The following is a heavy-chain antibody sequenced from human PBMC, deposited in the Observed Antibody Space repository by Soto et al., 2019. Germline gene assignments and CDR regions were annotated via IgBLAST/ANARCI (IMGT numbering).Heavy chain of an antibody. J-gene: IGHJ2*01. CDR1: GFVFNMYG. V-gene: IGHV3-33*01. CDR2: IWHDGSGT. Sequence: QVKLVESGGGVVQPGRSLRLSCAASGFVFNMYGMHWVRQAPGKGLEWVGVIWHDGSGTYYADALKGRFTISRDNSKNTLFLQMDSLTDEDTAVYYCVRDPVALRNRVRVGYFNLWGRGTQVTVSS. D-gene: IGHD1-26*01. CDR3: VRDPVALRNRVRVGYFNL.